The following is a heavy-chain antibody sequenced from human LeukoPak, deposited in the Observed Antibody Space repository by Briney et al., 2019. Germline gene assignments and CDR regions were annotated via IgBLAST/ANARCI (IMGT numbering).Heavy chain of an antibody. D-gene: IGHD6-19*01. Sequence: PGRSLRLSCAASGFTFSSYGMHWVRQAPGKGLEWVAVISYDGSNKYYADSVKGRFTISRDNSKNTLYLQMNSLRAEDTAVYYCAKDLSVAVAGLGFDYWGQGILVTVSS. J-gene: IGHJ4*02. CDR2: ISYDGSNK. CDR3: AKDLSVAVAGLGFDY. V-gene: IGHV3-30*18. CDR1: GFTFSSYG.